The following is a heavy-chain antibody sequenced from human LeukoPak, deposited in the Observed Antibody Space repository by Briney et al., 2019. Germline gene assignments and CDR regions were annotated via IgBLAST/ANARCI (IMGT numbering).Heavy chain of an antibody. CDR1: GFTFSSYA. CDR3: AKEGGILTGYYLWFDP. J-gene: IGHJ5*02. D-gene: IGHD3-9*01. V-gene: IGHV3-23*01. Sequence: GGSLRLSCAASGFTFSSYAMSWVSQAPGKGLEWVSAISGSGGSTYYADSVKGRFTISRDNSKNTLYLQMNSLRAEDTAVYYCAKEGGILTGYYLWFDPWGQGTLVTVSS. CDR2: ISGSGGST.